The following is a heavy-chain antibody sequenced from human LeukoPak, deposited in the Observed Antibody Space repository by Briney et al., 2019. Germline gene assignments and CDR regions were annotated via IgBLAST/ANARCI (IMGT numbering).Heavy chain of an antibody. Sequence: GGSLRLSCAASGFTCSSYSMNWVRQAPGKGLEWVSYISSSSSTIYYADSVKGRFTISRDNAKNSLYLQMNSLRAEDTAVYYCARILPRQYRPPYYYYMDVWGKGTTVTVSS. CDR2: ISSSSSTI. CDR1: GFTCSSYS. V-gene: IGHV3-48*01. D-gene: IGHD4-11*01. CDR3: ARILPRQYRPPYYYYMDV. J-gene: IGHJ6*03.